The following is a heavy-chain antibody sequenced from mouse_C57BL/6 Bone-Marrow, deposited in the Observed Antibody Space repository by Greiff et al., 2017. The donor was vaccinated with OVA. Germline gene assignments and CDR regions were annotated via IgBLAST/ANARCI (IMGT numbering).Heavy chain of an antibody. Sequence: VKLMESGPELVKPGASVKLSCKASGYTFTSYDRNWVKQRPGQGLAWIGWIYTRDGSTKYNGKFKGKATLTVDTSSSTAYMELHSLTSEDSAVYFCARGLRAMDYWGQGTSVTVSS. CDR3: ARGLRAMDY. J-gene: IGHJ4*01. V-gene: IGHV1-85*01. CDR2: IYTRDGST. CDR1: GYTFTSYD. D-gene: IGHD2-2*01.